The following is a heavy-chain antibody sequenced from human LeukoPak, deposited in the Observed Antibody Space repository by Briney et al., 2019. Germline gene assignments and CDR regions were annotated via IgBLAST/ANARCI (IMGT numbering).Heavy chain of an antibody. CDR2: ISGSGTTT. V-gene: IGHV3-23*01. J-gene: IGHJ4*02. CDR3: AKPLSAASGTDFHY. D-gene: IGHD6-13*01. CDR1: GFTFRSYA. Sequence: PGGSLRLSCAASGFTFRSYAMSWVRQAPGKGLDWVSAISGSGTTTYYADSVKGRFTISRDISKNTLYLQMNSLRAEDTAVYYCAKPLSAASGTDFHYWGLGTLVTVSS.